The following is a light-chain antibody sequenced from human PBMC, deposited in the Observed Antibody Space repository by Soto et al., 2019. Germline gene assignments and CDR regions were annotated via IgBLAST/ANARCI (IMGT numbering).Light chain of an antibody. CDR2: DVS. Sequence: QSALTQPASVSGSPGQSITISCTGTCSDVGGYNYVSWYQQHPGKAPKLMIYDVSNRPSGVSNRFSGSKSGNTASLTISGLQAEDGDDYYCSSYTSSSTPVVFGGGTKLAVL. V-gene: IGLV2-14*01. J-gene: IGLJ2*01. CDR3: SSYTSSSTPVV. CDR1: CSDVGGYNY.